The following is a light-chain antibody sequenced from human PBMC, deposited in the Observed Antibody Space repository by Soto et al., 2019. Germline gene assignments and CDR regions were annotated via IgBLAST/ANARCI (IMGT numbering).Light chain of an antibody. Sequence: IQMNQSPSTLSASVGYRVTITCRASQSISSWLAWYQQKPGKAPKLLIYGASTLQSGVPSRFSGIGSGTDFTLTLSRLQHEDFATYFGQQADSFPLTFGGGTKV. CDR1: QSISSW. V-gene: IGKV1-12*01. CDR2: GAS. J-gene: IGKJ4*01. CDR3: QQADSFPLT.